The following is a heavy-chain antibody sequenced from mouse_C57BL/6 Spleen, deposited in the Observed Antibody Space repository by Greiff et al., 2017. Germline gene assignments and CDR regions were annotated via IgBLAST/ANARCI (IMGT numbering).Heavy chain of an antibody. CDR3: ATYDYGDYYAMDY. V-gene: IGHV1-22*01. D-gene: IGHD2-4*01. CDR2: INPNNGGT. Sequence: DVQLQESGPELVKPGASVKMSCKASGYTFTDYNMHWVKQSHGKSLEWIGYINPNNGGTSYNQKFKGKATLTVNKSSSTAYMELRSLTSEDSAVYYCATYDYGDYYAMDYWGQGTSVTVSS. J-gene: IGHJ4*01. CDR1: GYTFTDYN.